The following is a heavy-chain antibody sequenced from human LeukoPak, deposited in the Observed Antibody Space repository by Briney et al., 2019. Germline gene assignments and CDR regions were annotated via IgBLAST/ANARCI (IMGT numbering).Heavy chain of an antibody. D-gene: IGHD3-10*01. CDR1: GLFFSNYA. CDR2: LDTSGGCT. Sequence: GGSLRLSCAASGLFFSNYAMIWVRHAPGKGLEWISALDTSGGCTYYVESLKGRFTISRDNSRNTLYLQMSSLRAEDTAVYYCAGHHFGSGNYYKFWGQGTLVTVSS. CDR3: AGHHFGSGNYYKF. J-gene: IGHJ4*02. V-gene: IGHV3-23*01.